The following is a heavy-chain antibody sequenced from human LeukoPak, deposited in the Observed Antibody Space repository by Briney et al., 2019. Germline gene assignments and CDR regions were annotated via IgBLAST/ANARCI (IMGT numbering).Heavy chain of an antibody. CDR2: IYSGGST. CDR1: GFTVSSNY. Sequence: GGSLRLSCAASGFTVSSNYMSWVRQAPGKGLEWVSVIYSGGSTYYADSVKGRFTISRDNSKNTLYLQMNSLRAEGTAVYYCARDMGYSYGSYFDYWGQGTLVTVSS. V-gene: IGHV3-53*01. D-gene: IGHD5-18*01. J-gene: IGHJ4*02. CDR3: ARDMGYSYGSYFDY.